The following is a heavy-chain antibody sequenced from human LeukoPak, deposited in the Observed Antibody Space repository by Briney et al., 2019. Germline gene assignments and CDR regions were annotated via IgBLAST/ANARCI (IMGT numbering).Heavy chain of an antibody. CDR2: IYHIGTT. CDR3: ARGCNRYDSSGYHCY. J-gene: IGHJ4*02. V-gene: IGHV4-59*01. D-gene: IGHD3-22*01. CDR1: GGSISSYS. Sequence: SETLSLICTVSGGSISSYSWSWIRQPPGKGLENIGYIYHIGTTNYNPSLKSRVTISLDTSKNQFSLNLSSVTAADTAMCYCARGCNRYDSSGYHCYWGQGTLVTVSS.